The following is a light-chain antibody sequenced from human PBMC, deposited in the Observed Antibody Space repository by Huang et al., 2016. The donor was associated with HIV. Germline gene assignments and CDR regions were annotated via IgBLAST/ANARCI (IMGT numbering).Light chain of an antibody. J-gene: IGKJ4*01. CDR3: QQRSNWPLT. Sequence: EIVLTQSPATLSLSPGETATLSCRASQSVRSYLAWYQHKPGQAPRLLIYDTSIRASGVPGRISGGGSGTDFTLTISGLEPEDFVVYYCQQRSNWPLTFGGGTKVEI. CDR1: QSVRSY. CDR2: DTS. V-gene: IGKV3-11*01.